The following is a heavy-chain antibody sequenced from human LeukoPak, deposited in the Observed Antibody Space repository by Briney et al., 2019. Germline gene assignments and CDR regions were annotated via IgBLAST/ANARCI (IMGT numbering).Heavy chain of an antibody. D-gene: IGHD6-13*01. Sequence: ASVKVSCKASGGAFSSDVIGWVRQAPGQGLEWVGGIIPIYGTTNYAQKLQGRVTITADVSTRTTYMELSSLRSEDTAVYYCARALPAAPFDYWGQGTLVTVSS. V-gene: IGHV1-69*13. J-gene: IGHJ4*02. CDR1: GGAFSSDV. CDR3: ARALPAAPFDY. CDR2: IIPIYGTT.